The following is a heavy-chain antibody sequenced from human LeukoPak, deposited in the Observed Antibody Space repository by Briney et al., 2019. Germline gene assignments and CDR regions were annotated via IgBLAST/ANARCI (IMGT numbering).Heavy chain of an antibody. Sequence: GGSLRLSCAASGFTFSSYTMHWVRQAPGKGLECMAVISYDGSNKYYADSVEGRFTVSRDNSKNTQYLQMNSLRAEDTAVYYCARRGAVAGTLDYWGQGTLVTVSS. CDR3: ARRGAVAGTLDY. CDR2: ISYDGSNK. V-gene: IGHV3-30*04. J-gene: IGHJ4*02. CDR1: GFTFSSYT. D-gene: IGHD6-19*01.